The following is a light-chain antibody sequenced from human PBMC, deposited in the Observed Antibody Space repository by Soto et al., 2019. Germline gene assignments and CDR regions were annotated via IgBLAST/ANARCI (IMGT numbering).Light chain of an antibody. V-gene: IGKV3-11*01. J-gene: IGKJ4*01. CDR2: DAS. Sequence: EIVLTQSPATLSLSPGERATLSCRASQSVSSCLAWYQQKGGQAPRLLIYDASNRATGIPARFSGSGSGTDFTLTISSLEPEDFAVYYCQQRSDWPTVGGGTKVEIK. CDR1: QSVSSC. CDR3: QQRSDWPT.